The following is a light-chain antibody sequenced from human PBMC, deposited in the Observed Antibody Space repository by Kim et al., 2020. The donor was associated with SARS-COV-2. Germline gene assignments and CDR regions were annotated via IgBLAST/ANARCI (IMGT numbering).Light chain of an antibody. CDR2: DVT. CDR1: SNDVGYYNS. Sequence: GQSINISRSGTSNDVGYYNSVSWYQPHPGNAPKLIIYDVTERASGVSTRFSGSQSGNTASLTISGLRAEDESDYYCSSHTTSSTYVFGSGTQLTVL. J-gene: IGLJ1*01. V-gene: IGLV2-14*03. CDR3: SSHTTSSTYV.